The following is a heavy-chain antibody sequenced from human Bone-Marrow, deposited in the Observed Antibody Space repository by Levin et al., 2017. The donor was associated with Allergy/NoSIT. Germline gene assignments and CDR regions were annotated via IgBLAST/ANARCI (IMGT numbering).Heavy chain of an antibody. J-gene: IGHJ5*02. CDR1: GFTFDDYA. V-gene: IGHV3-9*01. CDR3: AKTCSSSWSGFDP. Sequence: GGSLRLSCAASGFTFDDYAMHWVRQAPGKGLEWVSGISWNSGSIGYADSVKGRFTISRDNAKNSLYLQMNSLRAEDTALYYCAKTCSSSWSGFDPWGQGTLVTVSS. CDR2: ISWNSGSI. D-gene: IGHD6-13*01.